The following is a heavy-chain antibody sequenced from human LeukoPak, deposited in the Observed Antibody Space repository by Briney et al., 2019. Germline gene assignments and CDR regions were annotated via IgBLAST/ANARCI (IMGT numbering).Heavy chain of an antibody. Sequence: SETLSLTCAVYGGSFSGYYWSWIRQPPGKGLEWIGEINHSGSTNYNPSLKSRVTISVDTSKNQFSLKLSSVTAADTAVYYCARSATYYYGSGSYFHYWGQGTLVTVSS. D-gene: IGHD3-10*01. CDR3: ARSATYYYGSGSYFHY. J-gene: IGHJ4*02. CDR1: GGSFSGYY. V-gene: IGHV4-34*01. CDR2: INHSGST.